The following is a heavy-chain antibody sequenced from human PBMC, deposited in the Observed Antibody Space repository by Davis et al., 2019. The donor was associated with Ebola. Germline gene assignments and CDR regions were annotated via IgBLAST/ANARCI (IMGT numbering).Heavy chain of an antibody. J-gene: IGHJ2*01. Sequence: HTGGSLRLSCAASGFSFRNYWMHWLRQTPGKGLVWVSRINSHGTVTNYADSVKGRFSISRDNAKNTLHLQMSSLRVADTAVYYCTRHVSGDFWYFDLWGRGTLVTVSS. CDR2: INSHGTVT. V-gene: IGHV3-74*01. CDR1: GFSFRNYW. CDR3: TRHVSGDFWYFDL. D-gene: IGHD4-17*01.